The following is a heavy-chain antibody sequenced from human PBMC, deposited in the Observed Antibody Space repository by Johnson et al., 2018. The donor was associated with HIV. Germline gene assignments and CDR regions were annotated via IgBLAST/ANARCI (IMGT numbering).Heavy chain of an antibody. CDR2: INSDGSST. Sequence: EVQLVESGGGLVQPGGSLRLSCAASGFTFSSYWMHWVRQAPGKGLVWVSRINSDGSSTSYADSVKGRFTISRDNAKNTLYLQMNSLRAEDTAVYYCARDRGRAYYNFWRGTRIAFAFDIWGQGTMVTVSS. J-gene: IGHJ3*02. D-gene: IGHD3-3*01. CDR3: ARDRGRAYYNFWRGTRIAFAFDI. V-gene: IGHV3-74*01. CDR1: GFTFSSYW.